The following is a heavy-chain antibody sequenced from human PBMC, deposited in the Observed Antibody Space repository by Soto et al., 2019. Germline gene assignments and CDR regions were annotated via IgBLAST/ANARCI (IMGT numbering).Heavy chain of an antibody. D-gene: IGHD4-17*01. V-gene: IGHV3-21*01. CDR1: GFTFSSYS. J-gene: IGHJ4*02. Sequence: GGSLRLSCAASGFTFSSYSMNWVRQAPGKGLEWVSSISTTSSFIYSADSVKGRFTISRDNSKNTLYLQMNSLRAEDTAVYYCARAPTTVTTYAHFDYWGQGTLVTVSS. CDR2: ISTTSSFI. CDR3: ARAPTTVTTYAHFDY.